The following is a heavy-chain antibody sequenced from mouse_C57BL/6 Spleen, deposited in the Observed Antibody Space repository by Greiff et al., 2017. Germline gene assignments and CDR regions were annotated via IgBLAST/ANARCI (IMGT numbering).Heavy chain of an antibody. Sequence: VQGVESGPELVKPGASVKISCKASGYSFTSYYIHWVKQRPGQGLVWIGWIYPGSGNTKYNEKFKGKATLTADTSSSTAYMQLSSLTSEDTAVYYCARGQSWYFDDWGTGTTVTVSS. V-gene: IGHV1-66*01. D-gene: IGHD6-1*01. J-gene: IGHJ1*03. CDR2: IYPGSGNT. CDR3: ARGQSWYFDD. CDR1: GYSFTSYY.